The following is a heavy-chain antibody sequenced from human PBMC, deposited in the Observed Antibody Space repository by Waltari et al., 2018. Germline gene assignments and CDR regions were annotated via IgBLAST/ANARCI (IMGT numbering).Heavy chain of an antibody. J-gene: IGHJ4*02. CDR1: GYTFTSYA. V-gene: IGHV1-3*04. Sequence: QVQLVQSGAEVKKPGASVKVSCKASGYTFTSYAMHWVRQAPGQRLEWMGWINTGNGNTKYAQKFQGRVTITRDTSASTAYMGLSSLRSEDTAVYYCARWGSDSSGYHYRFDYWGQGTLVTVSS. CDR3: ARWGSDSSGYHYRFDY. D-gene: IGHD3-22*01. CDR2: INTGNGNT.